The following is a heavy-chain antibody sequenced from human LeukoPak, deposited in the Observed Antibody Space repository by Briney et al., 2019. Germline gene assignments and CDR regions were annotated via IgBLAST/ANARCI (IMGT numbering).Heavy chain of an antibody. CDR3: ARGGLYSSSWNGGYFDY. V-gene: IGHV1-18*01. Sequence: ASVKVSCKASGYTFTSYGISWVRQAPGQGLEWMGWISAYNGNTNYAQKLQGRVTMTTDTSTSTAYMELRSLRSDDTAVYYCARGGLYSSSWNGGYFDYWGQGTLVTVSS. CDR1: GYTFTSYG. D-gene: IGHD6-13*01. CDR2: ISAYNGNT. J-gene: IGHJ4*02.